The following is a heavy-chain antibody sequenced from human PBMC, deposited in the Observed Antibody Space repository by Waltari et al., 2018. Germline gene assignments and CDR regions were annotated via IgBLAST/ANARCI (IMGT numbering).Heavy chain of an antibody. V-gene: IGHV4-59*01. J-gene: IGHJ5*02. Sequence: QVQLQESGPGLVKPSETLSLTCSVSGGSISPYYCNLIRQSPGKGLEWIGYIYYRGSTIYNPSLSSLVSMSVDTSKNQFSLKLTSVTAADTAVYYCARGNVVVPVASNWFDPWGQGTLVTVSS. CDR3: ARGNVVVPVASNWFDP. CDR1: GGSISPYY. D-gene: IGHD2-2*01. CDR2: IYYRGST.